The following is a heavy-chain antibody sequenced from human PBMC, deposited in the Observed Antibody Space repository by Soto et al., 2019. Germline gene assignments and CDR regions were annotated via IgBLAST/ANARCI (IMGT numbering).Heavy chain of an antibody. V-gene: IGHV4-39*07. CDR2: IYHSGTT. Sequence: ETLSLTCTVFGGSISSSSYYWGWIRQPPGKGLEWIGSIYHSGTTYYNPSLKSRVTISVDTSKNQFSLKLSFVTAADTAVYYCARALKSTLELGTFDYWGQGTLVTVSS. CDR3: ARALKSTLELGTFDY. CDR1: GGSISSSSYY. J-gene: IGHJ4*02. D-gene: IGHD1-7*01.